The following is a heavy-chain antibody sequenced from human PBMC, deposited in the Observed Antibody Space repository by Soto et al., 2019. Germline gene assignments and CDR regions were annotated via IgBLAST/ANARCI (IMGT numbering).Heavy chain of an antibody. D-gene: IGHD5-12*01. CDR3: ARGYSANDV. V-gene: IGHV3-11*01. CDR1: GFIFSDYY. Sequence: QVQLVQSGGGLVKPGGSLRLSCAASGFIFSDYYMSWIRQAPGKNLEWVSYISGTGNTIYYADSVKGRFTISRDNAKNSLYLQMSSLRAEDTGVYYCARGYSANDVWDKGTTVTVSS. CDR2: ISGTGNTI. J-gene: IGHJ6*04.